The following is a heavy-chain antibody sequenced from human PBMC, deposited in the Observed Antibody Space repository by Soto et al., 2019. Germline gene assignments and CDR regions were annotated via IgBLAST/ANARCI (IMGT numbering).Heavy chain of an antibody. J-gene: IGHJ4*02. CDR2: ISSSGNT. Sequence: PSEALSLTWSVSGDSITAYYWTWIRQPPGRGLEYIGYISSSGNTYYNPSLRSRVAISLNTSKNQFSLSLSSVTAADTAVYYCARGLPLSGNLWNGYYYFDSWGLGTLVTASS. V-gene: IGHV4-59*12. CDR3: ARGLPLSGNLWNGYYYFDS. D-gene: IGHD3-3*01. CDR1: GDSITAYY.